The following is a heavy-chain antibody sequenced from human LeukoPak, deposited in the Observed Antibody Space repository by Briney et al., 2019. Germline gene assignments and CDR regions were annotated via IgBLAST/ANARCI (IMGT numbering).Heavy chain of an antibody. CDR3: VRDLGGRSGH. J-gene: IGHJ4*02. D-gene: IGHD1-26*01. V-gene: IGHV3-7*03. Sequence: AEGSLRLSCAASGFTFSSYWMTWVRQAPGKGLEWVANIKRDGSEKHYVDSVKGRFTISRDNAKNSMFLQMNSLRAEDTAVYYCVRDLGGRSGHWGQGTLVTVSS. CDR2: IKRDGSEK. CDR1: GFTFSSYW.